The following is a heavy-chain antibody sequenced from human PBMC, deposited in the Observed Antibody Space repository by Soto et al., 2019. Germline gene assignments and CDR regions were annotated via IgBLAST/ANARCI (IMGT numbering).Heavy chain of an antibody. Sequence: GGSLRLSCAASGFTFSNYAMSCVRQAPGKGLEWVSLVSATAGTTYYTDSVKGRFTISRDNSRNTVYLQMSSLRADDTAVYYCAKDRLAGGFDYWGQGTLVTVSS. CDR3: AKDRLAGGFDY. D-gene: IGHD3-16*01. CDR2: VSATAGTT. CDR1: GFTFSNYA. J-gene: IGHJ4*02. V-gene: IGHV3-23*01.